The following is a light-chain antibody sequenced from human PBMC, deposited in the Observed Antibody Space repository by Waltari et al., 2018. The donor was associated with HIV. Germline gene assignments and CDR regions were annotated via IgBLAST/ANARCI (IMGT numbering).Light chain of an antibody. CDR1: QSVSSSY. Sequence: EIVLTQSPGPLSLSPGERATTSCRASQSVSSSYLAWYQQKPGQAPRLLIYGASSRATGIPDRFSGSGSGTDFTLTISRLEPEDFAVYYCQQYGSSPRTFGQGTKVEIK. V-gene: IGKV3-20*01. CDR2: GAS. J-gene: IGKJ1*01. CDR3: QQYGSSPRT.